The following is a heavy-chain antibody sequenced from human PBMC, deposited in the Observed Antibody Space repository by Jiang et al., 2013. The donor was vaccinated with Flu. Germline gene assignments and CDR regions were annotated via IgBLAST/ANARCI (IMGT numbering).Heavy chain of an antibody. V-gene: IGHV3-30*02. D-gene: IGHD6-13*01. J-gene: IGHJ5*02. Sequence: VQLLESGGGVVQPGGSLRLSCAASGFTFSSYGMHWVRQAPGKGLEWVAFIRYDGSNKYYADSVKGRFTISRDNSKNTLYLQMNSLRAEDTAVYYCAKDMGDSSTPFDPWGQGTLVTVSS. CDR1: GFTFSSYG. CDR2: IRYDGSNK. CDR3: AKDMGDSSTPFDP.